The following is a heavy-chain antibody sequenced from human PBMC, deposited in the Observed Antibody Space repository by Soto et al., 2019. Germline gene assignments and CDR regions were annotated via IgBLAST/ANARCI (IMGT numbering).Heavy chain of an antibody. D-gene: IGHD2-2*01. CDR1: GFTFSDYW. Sequence: GGSLRLSCAASGFTFSDYWMSWVRQAPGKGPEWVANIKFDGSEKQYVDSVKGRFSISRDNSRNSLFLQMNSLRAGDTAVYYCVKDGGYCSSTTCYSPRNHCCDSWGQGTLVTVSS. CDR2: IKFDGSEK. V-gene: IGHV3-7*03. J-gene: IGHJ5*01. CDR3: VKDGGYCSSTTCYSPRNHCCDS.